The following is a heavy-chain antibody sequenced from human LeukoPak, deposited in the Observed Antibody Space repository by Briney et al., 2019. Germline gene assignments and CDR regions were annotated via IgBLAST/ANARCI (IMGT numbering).Heavy chain of an antibody. CDR2: ISESSSFI. CDR1: GFTFRNYN. Sequence: GGSLRLSCAASGFTFRNYNMNWVRQAPGKGLEWVSSISESSSFIQYADSLKGRFAISRDNAKNSLYLQMNSLRAEDTAVYYCARQRGYCSSGVCRGWFDPWGQGTLVTVSS. V-gene: IGHV3-21*01. J-gene: IGHJ5*02. CDR3: ARQRGYCSSGVCRGWFDP. D-gene: IGHD2-8*01.